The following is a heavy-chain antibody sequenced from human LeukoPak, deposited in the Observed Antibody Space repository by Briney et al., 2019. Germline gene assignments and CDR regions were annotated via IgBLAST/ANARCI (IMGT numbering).Heavy chain of an antibody. V-gene: IGHV3-21*04. CDR2: ISISSSSGYI. CDR3: ARHRRYCSGDNCYSGHDY. D-gene: IGHD2-15*01. CDR1: RFTFSTYN. Sequence: GGSLRLSCAASRFTFSTYNMNWVRQAPGKGLEWVSSISISSSSGYIFYADSVKGRFTISRDNSKNTLYLQMNSLRAEDTGLYYCARHRRYCSGDNCYSGHDYWGQGTLVIVSS. J-gene: IGHJ4*02.